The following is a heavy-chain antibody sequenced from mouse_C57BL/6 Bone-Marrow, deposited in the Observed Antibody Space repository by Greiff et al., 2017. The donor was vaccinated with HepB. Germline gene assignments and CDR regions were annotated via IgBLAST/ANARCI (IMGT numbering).Heavy chain of an antibody. CDR3: ARHSYGNYERVWFAY. CDR2: INSDGGST. V-gene: IGHV5-2*01. D-gene: IGHD2-1*01. CDR1: EYEFPSHD. J-gene: IGHJ3*01. Sequence: EVMLVESGGGLVQPGESLKLSCESNEYEFPSHDMSWVRKTPEKRLELVAAINSDGGSTYYPDTMERRFIISRDNTKKTLYLQMSSLRSEDTALYYCARHSYGNYERVWFAYWGQGTLVTVSA.